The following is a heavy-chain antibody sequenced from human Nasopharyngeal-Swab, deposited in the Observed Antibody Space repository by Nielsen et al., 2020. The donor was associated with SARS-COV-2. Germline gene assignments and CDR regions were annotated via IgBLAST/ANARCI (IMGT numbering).Heavy chain of an antibody. J-gene: IGHJ6*03. CDR2: ISSSSSYI. Sequence: GGSLRLSCAASGFTFSSYSMNWVRQAPGKGLEWVSSISSSSSYIYCADSVKGRFTISRDNAKNSLYLQMNSPRAEDTAVYYCASLRYYDFWSGYYPKDYYYYMDVWGKGTTVTVSS. CDR1: GFTFSSYS. D-gene: IGHD3-3*01. V-gene: IGHV3-21*01. CDR3: ASLRYYDFWSGYYPKDYYYYMDV.